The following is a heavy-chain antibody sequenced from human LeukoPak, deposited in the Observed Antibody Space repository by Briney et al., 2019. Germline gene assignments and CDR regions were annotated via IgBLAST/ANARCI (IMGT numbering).Heavy chain of an antibody. CDR2: ISSSSSYI. D-gene: IGHD6-13*01. CDR1: GFTFSSYA. J-gene: IGHJ2*01. V-gene: IGHV3-21*01. Sequence: KSGGSLRLSCAASGFTFSSYAMSWVRQAPGKGLEWVSSISSSSSYIYYSDSVKGRFTISRDNAKKSLSLQMNSLRAGDTAVYYCVREGVSSSWNNWYFDLWGRGTLVTVSS. CDR3: VREGVSSSWNNWYFDL.